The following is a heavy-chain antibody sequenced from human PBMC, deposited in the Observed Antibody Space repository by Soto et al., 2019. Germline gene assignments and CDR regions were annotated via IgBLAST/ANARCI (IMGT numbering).Heavy chain of an antibody. Sequence: PSETLSLTCDAYGGSFSGYYWSWIRQPPGKGLEWIGEINHSGSTNYNPSLKSRVTISVDTSKNQFSLKLSSVTAADTAVYYCARGRVSYGGNTHDYWGQG. D-gene: IGHD4-17*01. J-gene: IGHJ4*02. CDR1: GGSFSGYY. V-gene: IGHV4-34*01. CDR3: ARGRVSYGGNTHDY. CDR2: INHSGST.